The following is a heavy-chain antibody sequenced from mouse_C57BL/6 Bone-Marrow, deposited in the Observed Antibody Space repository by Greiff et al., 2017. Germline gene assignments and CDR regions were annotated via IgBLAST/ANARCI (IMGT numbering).Heavy chain of an antibody. V-gene: IGHV10-1*01. Sequence: EVQLVESGGGLVQPKGSLKLSCAASGFSFNTYAMNWVRQAPGKGLEWVARIRSKSNNYATYYADSVKDRFTISRDDSESMLYLQMNNLKTEDTAMYYCVRQGYYAMDYWGQGTSVTGSS. CDR2: IRSKSNNYAT. CDR1: GFSFNTYA. CDR3: VRQGYYAMDY. J-gene: IGHJ4*01.